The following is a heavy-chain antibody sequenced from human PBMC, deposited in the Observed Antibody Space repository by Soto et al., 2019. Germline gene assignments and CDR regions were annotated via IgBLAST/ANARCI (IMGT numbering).Heavy chain of an antibody. CDR3: ARRTFDTIVTSGWCHYLDH. CDR1: GFTFSRSA. D-gene: IGHD6-19*01. Sequence: EVQLLDSGGGLVQPGGSLRLSCAASGFTFSRSAMSWVRQAPGKGLECVSAVIGSGGTPYYADSVRGRFTISRDNSKNHLYLQMNSLRAENTAIYFCARRTFDTIVTSGWCHYLDHWGQGTQVTVSS. J-gene: IGHJ5*02. V-gene: IGHV3-23*01. CDR2: VIGSGGTP.